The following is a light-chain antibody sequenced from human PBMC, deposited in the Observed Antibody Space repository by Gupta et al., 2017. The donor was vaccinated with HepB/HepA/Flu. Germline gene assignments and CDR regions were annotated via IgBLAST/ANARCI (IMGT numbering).Light chain of an antibody. CDR2: QDS. CDR1: KLGDEY. CDR3: PEWTSSTGV. Sequence: SYELTQPPSVSVSPGQTASITCSGDKLGDEYACWYQQKPGQSPVLVIYQDSKRPSAMRECVSGSNSANTVTMTISETQAVDESYYYSPEWTSSTGVFGGGTKLTVL. V-gene: IGLV3-1*01. J-gene: IGLJ2*01.